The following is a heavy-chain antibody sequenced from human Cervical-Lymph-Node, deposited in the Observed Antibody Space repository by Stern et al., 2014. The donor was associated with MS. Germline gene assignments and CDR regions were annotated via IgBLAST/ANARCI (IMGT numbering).Heavy chain of an antibody. V-gene: IGHV3-9*01. J-gene: IGHJ2*01. Sequence: EVQLVESGGGLVQPGRSLRLSCAASGFTFDDYAMHWVRQAPGKGLEWVSDISWNGGSIYYAESVKGRFTISRDNAKNSLYLQMNSLRSEDTALYYCARSLRGVTRYFEFWGRGTLVTVSS. D-gene: IGHD3-10*01. CDR3: ARSLRGVTRYFEF. CDR2: ISWNGGSI. CDR1: GFTFDDYA.